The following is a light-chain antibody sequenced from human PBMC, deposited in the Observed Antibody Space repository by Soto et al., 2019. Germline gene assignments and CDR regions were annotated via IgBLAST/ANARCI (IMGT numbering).Light chain of an antibody. J-gene: IGKJ1*01. V-gene: IGKV1-39*01. CDR2: AAS. CDR1: QSINKY. CDR3: QQYNNWPQT. Sequence: DIQMTQSPSSLSASVGDRVTITCRASQSINKYINWYQQKPGKAPKLLINAASSLQSGVPSRFSGSGSGTDFTLTISNLQPEDFAVYYCQQYNNWPQTFGQGTKVDIK.